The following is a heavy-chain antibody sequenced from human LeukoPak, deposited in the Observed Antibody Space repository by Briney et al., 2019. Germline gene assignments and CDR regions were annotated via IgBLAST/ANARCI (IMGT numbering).Heavy chain of an antibody. V-gene: IGHV3-30*03. J-gene: IGHJ4*02. CDR3: ARDRPQTYYYDSSGPAWVY. D-gene: IGHD3-22*01. CDR1: GFTFSSYS. Sequence: GGSLRLSCAASGFTFSSYSMNWVRQAPGKGLEWVAVISYDGSNKYYADSVKGRFTISRDNAKNSLYLQMNSLRAEDTAVYYCARDRPQTYYYDSSGPAWVYWGQGTLVTVSS. CDR2: ISYDGSNK.